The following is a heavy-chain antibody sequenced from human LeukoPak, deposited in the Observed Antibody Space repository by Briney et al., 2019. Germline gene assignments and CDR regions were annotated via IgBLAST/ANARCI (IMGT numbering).Heavy chain of an antibody. CDR3: AKENSGKYPDY. CDR2: ITGSGGYT. Sequence: GGSLRLSCTASGLTSANYAVSWVRQAPGKGLEWLSAITGSGGYTYYADSVKGRFTISRDDSKNTLYLQMNSLRAEDTAVYYCAKENSGKYPDYWGQGTLVTVSS. D-gene: IGHD1-26*01. V-gene: IGHV3-23*01. CDR1: GLTSANYA. J-gene: IGHJ4*02.